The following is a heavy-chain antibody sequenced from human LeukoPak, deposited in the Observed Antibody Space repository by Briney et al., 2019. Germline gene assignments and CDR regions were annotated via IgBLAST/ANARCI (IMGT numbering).Heavy chain of an antibody. CDR3: AREGAAAGPYYYYYMDV. CDR2: IKQDGSEK. Sequence: PGGSLRLSCAASGFTFSSYWMSWVRQAPGKGLEWVSKIKQDGSEKYYVDSVKGRFTISRDSAKNSLYLQMNSLRAEDTAVYYCAREGAAAGPYYYYYMDVWGKGTTVTVSS. CDR1: GFTFSSYW. D-gene: IGHD6-13*01. J-gene: IGHJ6*03. V-gene: IGHV3-7*01.